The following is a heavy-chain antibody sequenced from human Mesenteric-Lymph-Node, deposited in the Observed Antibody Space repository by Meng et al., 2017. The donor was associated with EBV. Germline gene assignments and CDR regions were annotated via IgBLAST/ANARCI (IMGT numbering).Heavy chain of an antibody. D-gene: IGHD3-9*01. Sequence: QMPWLEWGPGLVEPSGTLSLICAVSGAPIRTTNWWSWVRQSPGKGLEWIGEIYHRGNNNYNPSLMSRAAISADTSKNQFSLKLNSVTAADTAVYYCARAGGLTGFPHGAFDLWSPGTLVTVSS. CDR1: GAPIRTTNW. CDR3: ARAGGLTGFPHGAFDL. V-gene: IGHV4-4*02. J-gene: IGHJ4*02. CDR2: IYHRGNN.